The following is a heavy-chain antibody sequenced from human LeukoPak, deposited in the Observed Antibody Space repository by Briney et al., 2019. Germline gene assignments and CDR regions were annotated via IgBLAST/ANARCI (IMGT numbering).Heavy chain of an antibody. J-gene: IGHJ3*02. CDR2: IYYSGST. CDR1: GGSISSHY. V-gene: IGHV4-59*08. Sequence: PSETLSLTCTVSGGSISSHYWSWIRQPPGKGLEWIGYIYYSGSTNYNPSLRSRVTISVDTSKNQFSLKLSSVTAADTAVYYCARHWGDSPNHSDDLYAFDIWGQGTMVTVSS. D-gene: IGHD1-14*01. CDR3: ARHWGDSPNHSDDLYAFDI.